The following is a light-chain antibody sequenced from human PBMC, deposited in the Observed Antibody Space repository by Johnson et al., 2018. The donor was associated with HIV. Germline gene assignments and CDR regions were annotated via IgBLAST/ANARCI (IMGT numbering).Light chain of an antibody. Sequence: QSVLTQPPSVSAAPGQKVNISCSGSSSNIGNNYVSWYQQLPGTAPKLLIYENNKRPSGIPDRFSGSKSGTSATLGITGLQTGDEADYYCGTLDSSLSAYVFGTGTKVTVL. J-gene: IGLJ1*01. CDR3: GTLDSSLSAYV. CDR1: SSNIGNNY. V-gene: IGLV1-51*02. CDR2: ENN.